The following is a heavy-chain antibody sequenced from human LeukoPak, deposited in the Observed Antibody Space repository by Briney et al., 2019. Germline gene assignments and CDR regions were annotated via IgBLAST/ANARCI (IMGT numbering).Heavy chain of an antibody. CDR3: TTDGVGVEGATYDN. CDR2: IKAKAHGGTI. Sequence: GGSLRLSCAVSGFTFSGHWMFWVRQAPGKGLEWVGRIKAKAHGGTIEYAAPVKGRFTISRDDSKNTLYLQMNSLKTEDTAVYYCTTDGVGVEGATYDNWGQGTLVSVSS. CDR1: GFTFSGHW. J-gene: IGHJ4*02. D-gene: IGHD1-26*01. V-gene: IGHV3-15*01.